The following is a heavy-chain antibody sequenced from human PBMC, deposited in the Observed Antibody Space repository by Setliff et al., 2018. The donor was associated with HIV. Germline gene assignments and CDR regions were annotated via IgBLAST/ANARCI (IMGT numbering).Heavy chain of an antibody. V-gene: IGHV4-39*01. Sequence: PSETLSLTCTVSGGSMSSSSYYWGWIRQTPDKGLEWIGIIYYSGATYYNPSLTSRVTISVDTSRNQCSLKLRSVTAADTAAYYCARLGYVSGGFYKTPGPYYFDYWGQGALVTVS. CDR3: ARLGYVSGGFYKTPGPYYFDY. D-gene: IGHD3-10*01. CDR2: IYYSGAT. CDR1: GGSMSSSSYY. J-gene: IGHJ4*02.